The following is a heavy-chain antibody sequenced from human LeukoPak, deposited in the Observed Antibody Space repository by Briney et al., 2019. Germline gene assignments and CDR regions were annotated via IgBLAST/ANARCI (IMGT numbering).Heavy chain of an antibody. J-gene: IGHJ4*02. CDR1: NGSISSSNW. V-gene: IGHV4-4*02. Sequence: SETLSLTFVVCNGSISSSNWWSWVRQPPGKGLEWIGEINLSGSTNYNPSLKSRVIISLDKSNNQFSLKLSSVTAADTAVYYCARDIDKTAMVFKSFDNWGQGTLVTVSS. CDR2: INLSGST. D-gene: IGHD5-18*01. CDR3: ARDIDKTAMVFKSFDN.